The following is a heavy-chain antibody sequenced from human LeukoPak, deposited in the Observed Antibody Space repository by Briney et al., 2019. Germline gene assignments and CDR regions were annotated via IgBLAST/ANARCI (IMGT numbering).Heavy chain of an antibody. Sequence: GGSLRLSCAASGFTFNSYSMNWVRQAPGKGLEWVSYISSGSSTIKYADSVKGRFTVSRDNAKNSLYLQMNSLRAEDTAVYYCGRDPYGGNPLWGQGTLVTVSS. CDR1: GFTFNSYS. CDR3: GRDPYGGNPL. D-gene: IGHD4-23*01. V-gene: IGHV3-48*04. CDR2: ISSGSSTI. J-gene: IGHJ4*02.